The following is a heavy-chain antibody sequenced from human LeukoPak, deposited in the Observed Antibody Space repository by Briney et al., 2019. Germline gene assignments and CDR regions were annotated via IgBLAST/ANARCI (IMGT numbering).Heavy chain of an antibody. V-gene: IGHV3-30*18. Sequence: GGSLRLSCAASGFTFSSYGMHWVRQAPGKGLEWVAFITYDGTNTYYADSVKGRFTISRDNSNNTLYLQMNSLRPEDTAVYYCAKDREFRDIVVVVAAMTHWGQGTLVTVSS. CDR1: GFTFSSYG. CDR2: ITYDGTNT. J-gene: IGHJ4*02. CDR3: AKDREFRDIVVVVAAMTH. D-gene: IGHD2-15*01.